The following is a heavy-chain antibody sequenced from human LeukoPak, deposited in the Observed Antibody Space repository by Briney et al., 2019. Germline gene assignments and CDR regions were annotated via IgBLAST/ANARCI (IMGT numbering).Heavy chain of an antibody. V-gene: IGHV3-23*01. CDR1: GFTFSSYA. D-gene: IGHD1-14*01. CDR3: AKNRGRYYHSYYMDV. Sequence: PGGSLRLSCATSGFTFSSYAMSWVRQTAGRGLEWVSNGSCGGSKYLADPVKGRFAISRDNSKSTVYLQMNSLTAEDTAVYYCAKNRGRYYHSYYMDVWGKVTTVIVSS. CDR2: NGSCGGSK. J-gene: IGHJ6*03.